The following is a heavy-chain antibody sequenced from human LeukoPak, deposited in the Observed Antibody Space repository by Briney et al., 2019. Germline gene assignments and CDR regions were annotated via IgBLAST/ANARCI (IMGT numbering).Heavy chain of an antibody. CDR3: ASTPIAAAGLANFDY. J-gene: IGHJ4*02. V-gene: IGHV3-48*01. Sequence: GGSLRLSCAASGFTFSSYSMNWVRQAPGKGLEWVSYISSSSSTIYYADSVKGRFTISRDNAKNSLYLQMNSLRAEDTAVYYCASTPIAAAGLANFDYWGQGTLVTVSS. CDR1: GFTFSSYS. D-gene: IGHD6-13*01. CDR2: ISSSSSTI.